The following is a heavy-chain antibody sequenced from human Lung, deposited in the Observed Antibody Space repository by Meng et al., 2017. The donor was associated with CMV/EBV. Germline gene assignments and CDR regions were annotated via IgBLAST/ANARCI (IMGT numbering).Heavy chain of an antibody. D-gene: IGHD3-3*01. J-gene: IGHJ6*02. CDR3: ARIFPSDYYKYDMDV. CDR2: ISYGGST. V-gene: IGHV4-39*06. Sequence: SXTLSLXCTVSGASISINTYFWDWIRQPPGKGLEWIGSISYGGSTYCNSSLKSRVRISLDTSKSQLTLKLSSVTAADTAVYYCARIFPSDYYKYDMDVWGQGTTVTVSS. CDR1: GASISINTYF.